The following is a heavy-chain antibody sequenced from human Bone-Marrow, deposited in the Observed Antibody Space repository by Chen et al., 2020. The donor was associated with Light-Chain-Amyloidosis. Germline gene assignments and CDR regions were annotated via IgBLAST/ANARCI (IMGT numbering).Heavy chain of an antibody. V-gene: IGHV1-46*01. Sequence: QVQLVQSGAEVKKPGASVKISCKASGYIFTKYYMHWVRQAPGEGFEWMGIINPISGSASYAEKFEGRVTMTGDTSTDTFYMGVRSVKLEDRAGIFGGEIMTRVTTPDYGGRGARSTVSS. J-gene: IGHJ4*02. CDR2: INPISGSA. CDR3: GEIMTRVTTPDY. D-gene: IGHD3-3*01. CDR1: GYIFTKYY.